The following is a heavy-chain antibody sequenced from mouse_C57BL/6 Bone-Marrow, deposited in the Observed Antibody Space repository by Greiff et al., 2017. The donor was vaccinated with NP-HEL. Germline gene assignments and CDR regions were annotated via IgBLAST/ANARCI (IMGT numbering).Heavy chain of an antibody. J-gene: IGHJ2*01. CDR3: ARERYYGSYYFDY. CDR2: INPNNGGT. D-gene: IGHD1-1*01. V-gene: IGHV1-26*01. CDR1: GYTFTDYY. Sequence: EVQLQQSRPELVKPGASVKISCKASGYTFTDYYMNWVKQSHGKSLEWIGDINPNNGGTSYNQKFKGKATLTVDKSSSTAYMELRSLTSEDSAVYYCARERYYGSYYFDYWGQGTTLTVSS.